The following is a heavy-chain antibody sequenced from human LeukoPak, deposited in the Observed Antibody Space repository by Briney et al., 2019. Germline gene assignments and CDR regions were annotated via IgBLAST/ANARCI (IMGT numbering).Heavy chain of an antibody. Sequence: SQTLSLTCTVSGGSISSGGYYWSWIRQHPGKGLELIGYIYYSGSTYYNPSLKSRVTISVDTSKNQFSLKLSSVTAADTAVYYCARDRYDILTGYVYGMDVWGKGTTVTVSS. CDR1: GGSISSGGYY. V-gene: IGHV4-31*03. D-gene: IGHD3-9*01. CDR2: IYYSGST. CDR3: ARDRYDILTGYVYGMDV. J-gene: IGHJ6*04.